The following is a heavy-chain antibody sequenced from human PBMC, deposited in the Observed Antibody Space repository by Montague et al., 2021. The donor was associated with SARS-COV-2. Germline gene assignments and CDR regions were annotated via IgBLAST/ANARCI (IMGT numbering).Heavy chain of an antibody. V-gene: IGHV2-70*11. D-gene: IGHD3-9*01. CDR3: ARIRYDILTGYQTLFDY. CDR2: IDWDDDK. J-gene: IGHJ4*02. Sequence: PALVKPTQTLTLTCTFSGFSLSTSGMCVSWIRQPPGKALEWLARIDWDDDKYYSTSLNTRLTISKDTSKNQVVLTMTNMDPVDTATYYCARIRYDILTGYQTLFDYWGQGTLVTVSS. CDR1: GFSLSTSGMC.